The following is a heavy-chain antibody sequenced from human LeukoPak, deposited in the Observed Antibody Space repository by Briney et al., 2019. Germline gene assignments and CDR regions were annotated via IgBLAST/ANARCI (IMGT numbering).Heavy chain of an antibody. CDR3: ARDFAAVAGGDY. D-gene: IGHD6-19*01. CDR1: GGTFSSYA. Sequence: PVKVSCKASGGTFSSYAISWVRQAPGQGLEWMGRIIPILGIANYAQKFQGRVTITADKSTSTAYMELSSLRSEDTAVYYCARDFAAVAGGDYWGQETLVTVSS. CDR2: IIPILGIA. J-gene: IGHJ4*02. V-gene: IGHV1-69*04.